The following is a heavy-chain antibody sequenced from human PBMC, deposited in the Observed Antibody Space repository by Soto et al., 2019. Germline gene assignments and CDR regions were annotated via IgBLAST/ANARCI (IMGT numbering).Heavy chain of an antibody. V-gene: IGHV5-10-1*01. CDR1: GYIFAGYW. J-gene: IGHJ4*02. CDR3: ARQIYDSDSGPNFQYYFDS. D-gene: IGHD3-22*01. CDR2: IDPSDSQT. Sequence: VESLKISCKGSGYIFAGYWITCFLQMPVKVLWWMGRIDPSDSQTYYSPSFRGHVTISAAKSITTVFLQWSSLRASDTAMYYCARQIYDSDSGPNFQYYFDSWGQGTLVTVSS.